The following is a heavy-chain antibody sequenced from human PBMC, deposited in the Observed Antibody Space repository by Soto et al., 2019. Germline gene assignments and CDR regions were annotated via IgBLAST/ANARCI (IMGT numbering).Heavy chain of an antibody. V-gene: IGHV3-23*01. D-gene: IGHD7-27*01. CDR1: GFSFSEYS. CDR3: ARAGVGFYYYGMDV. CDR2: ISGDTATT. J-gene: IGHJ6*02. Sequence: GGSLRLSCAASGFSFSEYSMTWVRQAPGKGLQWVSAISGDTATTHYADSVKGRFTISRDNSRDTLYLQMNSLRAEDTAVYYCARAGVGFYYYGMDVWGQGTTVTVSS.